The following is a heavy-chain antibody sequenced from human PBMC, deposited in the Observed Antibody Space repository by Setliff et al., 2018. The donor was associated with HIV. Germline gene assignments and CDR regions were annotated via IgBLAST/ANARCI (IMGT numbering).Heavy chain of an antibody. J-gene: IGHJ6*02. CDR1: GGSISSSSYY. CDR3: ARGHYYHTSGRYYYGMDV. V-gene: IGHV4-39*07. D-gene: IGHD3-22*01. CDR2: IYYRGST. Sequence: LSLTCTVSGGSISSSSYYWGWIRQPPGKGLEWIGSIYYRGSTYYNPSLKSRVTISVDTSKNQFSLNLSSVTAADTAVYYCARGHYYHTSGRYYYGMDVWGQGTTVTVS.